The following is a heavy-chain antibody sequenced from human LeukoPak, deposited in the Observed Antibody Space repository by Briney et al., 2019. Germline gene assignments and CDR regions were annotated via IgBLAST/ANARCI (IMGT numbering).Heavy chain of an antibody. Sequence: GGSLRLSCAASGFTFSSYAMSWVRQAPGKGLQWVSAISSSGDTYYAGSVKGRFTISRDNSKNTLYLQMNSLRAEDTAVYYCAKDAVGATAYYFDYWAREPWSPSPQ. CDR3: AKDAVGATAYYFDY. V-gene: IGHV3-23*01. J-gene: IGHJ4*02. CDR2: ISSSGDT. CDR1: GFTFSSYA. D-gene: IGHD1-26*01.